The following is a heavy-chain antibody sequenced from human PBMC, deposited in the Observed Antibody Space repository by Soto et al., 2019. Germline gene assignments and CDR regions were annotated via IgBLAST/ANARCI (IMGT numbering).Heavy chain of an antibody. CDR1: GFTFSSYG. CDR3: AKDLGSSWYRPNNYYFDY. CDR2: ISYDGSNK. J-gene: IGHJ4*02. V-gene: IGHV3-30*18. D-gene: IGHD6-13*01. Sequence: GGSLRLSCAASGFTFSSYGMHWVRQAPGKGLEWVAVISYDGSNKYYADSVKGRFTISRDNSKNTLYPQMNSLRAEDTAVYYCAKDLGSSWYRPNNYYFDYWGQGTLVTVSS.